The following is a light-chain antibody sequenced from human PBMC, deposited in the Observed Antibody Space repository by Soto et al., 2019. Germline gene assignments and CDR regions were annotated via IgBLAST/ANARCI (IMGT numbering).Light chain of an antibody. Sequence: DIQMTQSPSSLSASVGDRVTITCRASQDIRNNLGWYQQKPGKAPKRLIYVTSILQSGVPSMFSGSRSGTEFTRTIISLQPEDFATYYGLQHNTFPRTFGQGTKGEIK. CDR3: LQHNTFPRT. CDR1: QDIRNN. J-gene: IGKJ1*01. CDR2: VTS. V-gene: IGKV1-17*01.